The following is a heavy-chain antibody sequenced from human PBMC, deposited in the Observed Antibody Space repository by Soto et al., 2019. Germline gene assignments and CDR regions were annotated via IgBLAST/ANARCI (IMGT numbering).Heavy chain of an antibody. CDR3: LSPRWGDPNDAFDI. CDR2: INSDGSST. V-gene: IGHV3-74*01. CDR1: GFTFSSYW. J-gene: IGHJ3*02. D-gene: IGHD7-27*01. Sequence: GGSLRLSCAASGFTFSSYWMYWVRQAPGKGLVWVSRINSDGSSTTYADSVKGRFTISRDSAKNTLYLQMNSLRAEDTVVYYCLSPRWGDPNDAFDIWGQGTMVTVSS.